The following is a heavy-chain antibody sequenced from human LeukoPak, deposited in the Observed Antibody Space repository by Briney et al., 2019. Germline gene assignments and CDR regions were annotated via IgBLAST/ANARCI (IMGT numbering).Heavy chain of an antibody. CDR1: GFTFSSYA. Sequence: PGGSLRLSCAASGFTFSSYAMHWVRQAPGKGLEWVAVMSYDGSNKYYADSVKGRFTISRDNSKNTLYLQMNSLRAEDTAVYYCARGGTGDAFDIWGQGTMVTVSS. CDR2: MSYDGSNK. J-gene: IGHJ3*02. D-gene: IGHD7-27*01. CDR3: ARGGTGDAFDI. V-gene: IGHV3-30-3*01.